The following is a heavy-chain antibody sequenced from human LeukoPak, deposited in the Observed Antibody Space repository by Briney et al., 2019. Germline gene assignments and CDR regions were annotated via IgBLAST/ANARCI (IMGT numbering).Heavy chain of an antibody. CDR3: TIREQWVGHWSFDV. J-gene: IGHJ2*01. CDR1: GFTFSGSA. V-gene: IGHV3-73*01. D-gene: IGHD6-19*01. Sequence: GGSLKLSFAASGFTFSGSARHWVRQASGKGLEWVGRIRSKANNYATTYAESVKGRFTISRDDSKNTAYLQINSLETDDTDMYYCTIREQWVGHWSFDVWGRGALVTVSS. CDR2: IRSKANNYAT.